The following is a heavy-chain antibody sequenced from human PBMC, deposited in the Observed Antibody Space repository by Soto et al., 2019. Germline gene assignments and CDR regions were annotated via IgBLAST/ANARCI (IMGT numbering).Heavy chain of an antibody. CDR3: ARYSVATIRFFDY. Sequence: SETLSLTCTVSGDSITDYYWSWIRESPGKGLEWIAYIHHTGTANYNPSLKSRVTISVDTSKSQFSLRLSSVTAADTAVYFCARYSVATIRFFDYWGQGALVTVSS. CDR1: GDSITDYY. J-gene: IGHJ4*02. CDR2: IHHTGTA. D-gene: IGHD5-12*01. V-gene: IGHV4-59*01.